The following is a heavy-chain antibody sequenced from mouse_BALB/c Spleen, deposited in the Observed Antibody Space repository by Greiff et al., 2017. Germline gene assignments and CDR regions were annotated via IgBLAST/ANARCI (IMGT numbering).Heavy chain of an antibody. CDR3: ARRGYRYDYAMDY. CDR2: ILPGSGST. V-gene: IGHV1-9*01. CDR1: GYTFSSYW. J-gene: IGHJ4*01. Sequence: VQLQQSGAELMKPGASVKISCKATGYTFSSYWIEWVKQRPGHGLEWIGEILPGSGSTNYNEKFKGKATFTADTSSNTAYMQLSSLTSEDSAVYYGARRGYRYDYAMDYWGQGTSVTVSS. D-gene: IGHD2-14*01.